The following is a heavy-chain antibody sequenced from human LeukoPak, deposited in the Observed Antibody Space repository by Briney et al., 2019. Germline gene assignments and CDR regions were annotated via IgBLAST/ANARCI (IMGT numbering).Heavy chain of an antibody. V-gene: IGHV4-39*07. J-gene: IGHJ5*02. CDR2: ISYSGNA. CDR1: GGSVSSSKYL. Sequence: PSETLSLTCAVSGGSVSSSKYLWGWIRQPPGKELEWIGSISYSGNADYNPTLRSRVTLSVDTSKNQFSLKLTSVTAADSAVYYCAGLGVMVLVYQSESWGQGTPVTVSS. CDR3: AGLGVMVLVYQSES. D-gene: IGHD2/OR15-2a*01.